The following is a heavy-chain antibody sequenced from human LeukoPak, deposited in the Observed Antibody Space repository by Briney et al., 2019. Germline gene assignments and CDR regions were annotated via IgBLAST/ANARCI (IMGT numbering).Heavy chain of an antibody. D-gene: IGHD4-23*01. CDR1: GFIFSSYG. J-gene: IGHJ4*02. Sequence: PGGSLRLSCAASGFIFSSYGMHWVRQAPGKGLEWVAFIRNDGSNKYYADSVKGRFTISRDNSKNTLYLQMNSLRAEATAVYYCAKLLSNSGRFLYWGQGTLVTVSS. V-gene: IGHV3-30*02. CDR2: IRNDGSNK. CDR3: AKLLSNSGRFLY.